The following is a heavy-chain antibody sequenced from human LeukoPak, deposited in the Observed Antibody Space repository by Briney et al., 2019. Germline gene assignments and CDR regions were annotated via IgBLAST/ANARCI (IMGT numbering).Heavy chain of an antibody. Sequence: PGGSLGLSCAVSGFSFSNYWVHWVRQVPGKGLVWVSRISGHASSTSYADSVKGRFTISRDNAKNTLYLQMDSLSAEDTAVYYCARGISYYERSGNHGYFDYWGQGTLVPVSS. CDR3: ARGISYYERSGNHGYFDY. V-gene: IGHV3-74*01. CDR2: ISGHASST. CDR1: GFSFSNYW. J-gene: IGHJ4*02. D-gene: IGHD3-22*01.